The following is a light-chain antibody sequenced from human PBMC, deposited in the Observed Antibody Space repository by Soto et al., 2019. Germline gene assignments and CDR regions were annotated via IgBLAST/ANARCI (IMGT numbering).Light chain of an antibody. CDR2: DAS. Sequence: EIVLTQSPATLSLSPGERATLSCRASQSVSSHLAWYQQKPGQAPRLLIDDASNRATGIPARFSGSGSGTDFTLTISSLEHEDFAVYYCQQRSNWLTFGGGTKVEIK. V-gene: IGKV3-11*01. J-gene: IGKJ4*01. CDR3: QQRSNWLT. CDR1: QSVSSH.